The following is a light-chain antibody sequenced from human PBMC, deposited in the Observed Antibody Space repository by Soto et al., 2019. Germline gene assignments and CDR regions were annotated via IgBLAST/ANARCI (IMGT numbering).Light chain of an antibody. CDR3: NSYTGSGTVV. CDR2: DVS. J-gene: IGLJ2*01. Sequence: QSALTQPASVSGSPGQSITFSCTGTSSDVGGYNYVSWYQHNPGKAPKLMIYDVSNRPSGVSNRFSGSKSGNTASLTISGLQAEDEADYYCNSYTGSGTVVFGGGTKLTVL. CDR1: SSDVGGYNY. V-gene: IGLV2-14*03.